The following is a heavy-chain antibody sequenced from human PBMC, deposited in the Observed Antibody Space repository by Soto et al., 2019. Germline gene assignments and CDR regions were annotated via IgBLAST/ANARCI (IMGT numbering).Heavy chain of an antibody. D-gene: IGHD6-19*01. V-gene: IGHV1-3*01. CDR2: INGGNGNT. CDR1: GNTVPNYA. CDR3: ARVSSGWYYWFDP. J-gene: IGHJ5*02. Sequence: ASVKVSCKASGNTVPNYAVHWVRQAPGQRLEWMGWINGGNGNTYYSEHFQGRVTFTRDTSAGTVYMELRSLRSDDTAVYYCARVSSGWYYWFDPWGQGTLVTVSS.